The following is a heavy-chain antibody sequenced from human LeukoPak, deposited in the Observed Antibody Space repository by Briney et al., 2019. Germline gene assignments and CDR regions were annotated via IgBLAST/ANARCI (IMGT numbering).Heavy chain of an antibody. V-gene: IGHV4-39*01. J-gene: IGHJ3*01. CDR3: AHFRGGAFDF. CDR2: SYYSGST. D-gene: IGHD3-16*01. CDR1: GGSISSSSFY. Sequence: PSETLSLTCTVSGGSISSSSFYWGWIRQPPGKGLEWIGSSYYSGSTYYNPSLKSRVTISVDTSKNEYSLRLSSVTAADTAVYYCAHFRGGAFDFWGRGTMVTVSS.